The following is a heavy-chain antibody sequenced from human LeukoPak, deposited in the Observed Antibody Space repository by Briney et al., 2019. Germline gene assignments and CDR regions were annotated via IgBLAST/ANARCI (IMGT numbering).Heavy chain of an antibody. J-gene: IGHJ4*02. CDR2: ISSDVNIK. Sequence: GGSLRLSCAASGFDFHNYVIHWVRQAPGKGLEWVAVISSDVNIKYYADSVKGRFTISRDSSKNSLYLQMNSLRVEDTAVYYCARDHNYGSDYWGQGTLVTVSS. CDR1: GFDFHNYV. CDR3: ARDHNYGSDY. V-gene: IGHV3-30-3*01. D-gene: IGHD5-18*01.